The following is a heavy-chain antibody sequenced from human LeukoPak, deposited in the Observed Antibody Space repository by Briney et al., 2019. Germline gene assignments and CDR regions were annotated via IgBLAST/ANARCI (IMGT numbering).Heavy chain of an antibody. V-gene: IGHV1-46*01. CDR1: GYTFPDHY. CDR2: IYPSVDTT. J-gene: IGHJ4*02. D-gene: IGHD2-8*01. Sequence: ASVKVSCKTSGYTFPDHYIHWVRQAPGQGLEWIGIIYPSVDTTDSSQKFKGRVTVTRDTSTSTVYMELRTLRSEDTAIYYCIREYEGGYFDYWGQGTLVTVSS. CDR3: IREYEGGYFDY.